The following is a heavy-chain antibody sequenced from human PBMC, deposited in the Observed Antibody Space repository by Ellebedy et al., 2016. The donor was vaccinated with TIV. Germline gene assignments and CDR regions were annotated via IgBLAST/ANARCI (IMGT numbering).Heavy chain of an antibody. CDR1: GFTFSSYA. D-gene: IGHD2-21*02. J-gene: IGHJ6*03. CDR2: ISSSDGST. Sequence: GESLKISCAASGFTFSSYAMSWVRQAPGTGLDYVSVISSSDGSTYYADSVKGRFTISRDNSRNTLYLQMNSLRAEDTAIYYCAKAAILHYYYYSYMDVWGKGTTVTVSS. V-gene: IGHV3-23*01. CDR3: AKAAILHYYYYSYMDV.